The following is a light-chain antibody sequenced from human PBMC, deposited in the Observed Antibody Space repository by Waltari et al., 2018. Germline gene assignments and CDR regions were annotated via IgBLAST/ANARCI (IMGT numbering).Light chain of an antibody. J-gene: IGKJ1*01. CDR2: VAS. Sequence: DIVMTQSPATLSVSPGERATISCRASQSVSTNLAWYQQKPGQAPRLLIYVASTRATGIPARFSGSGSGTDFTLTISSLQSEDFAVYYCQQYKNWPWTFGQGTKVEIK. CDR3: QQYKNWPWT. V-gene: IGKV3-15*01. CDR1: QSVSTN.